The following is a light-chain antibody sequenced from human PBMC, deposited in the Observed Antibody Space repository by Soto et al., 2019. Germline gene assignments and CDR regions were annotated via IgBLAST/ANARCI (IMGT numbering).Light chain of an antibody. CDR2: EVV. V-gene: IGLV2-14*01. Sequence: QSVLTQPASVSGSPGQSITISCTGTSRDIGAYNYVSWYLQHPGKAPKLMIYEVVNRPSGVSNRFSGSKSGNTASLTISGLQAEDEADYYCCSYADGSTYVFGT. J-gene: IGLJ1*01. CDR3: CSYADGSTYV. CDR1: SRDIGAYNY.